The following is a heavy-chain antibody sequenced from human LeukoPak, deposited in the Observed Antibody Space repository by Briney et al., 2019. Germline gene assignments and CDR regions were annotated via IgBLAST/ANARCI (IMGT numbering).Heavy chain of an antibody. J-gene: IGHJ5*02. V-gene: IGHV3-23*01. D-gene: IGHD3-10*01. Sequence: PGGSLRLSCAASGFTFSSYVMSWVRQAPGKGLEWVSAISGSGGSTYYADSVKGRFTISRDNSKNTLYLQMNSLRAEDTAVYYCAKVPLEDYYGSGSYSNWFDPWGQGTLVTVSS. CDR3: AKVPLEDYYGSGSYSNWFDP. CDR1: GFTFSSYV. CDR2: ISGSGGST.